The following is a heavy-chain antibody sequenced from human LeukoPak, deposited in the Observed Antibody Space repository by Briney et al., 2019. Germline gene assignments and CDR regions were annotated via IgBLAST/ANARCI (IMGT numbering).Heavy chain of an antibody. Sequence: SETLSLTCTVSGGSISGYYWSWIRQPPGKGLEWIGYIYYSGSTNYNPSLKSRVTISVDTSKNQFSLKLSSVTAADTAVYYCARGYYGSGSYYYFDYWGQGTLVTVSS. CDR1: GGSISGYY. D-gene: IGHD3-10*01. CDR3: ARGYYGSGSYYYFDY. CDR2: IYYSGST. V-gene: IGHV4-59*01. J-gene: IGHJ4*02.